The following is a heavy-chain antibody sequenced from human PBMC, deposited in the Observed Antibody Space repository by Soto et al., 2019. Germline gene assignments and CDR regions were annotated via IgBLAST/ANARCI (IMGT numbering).Heavy chain of an antibody. CDR1: GGSFSGYY. J-gene: IGHJ4*01. D-gene: IGHD1-1*01. Sequence: QVQLQQWGAGLLKPSETLSLTCAVYGGSFSGYYWSWIRQPPGKGLEWIGEINHSGSTNYNLSLKSRVSISVDTSKNQFSLKLSSVTAADTAVYYCATERIGSDYWGHGTLVTVSS. CDR3: ATERIGSDY. CDR2: INHSGST. V-gene: IGHV4-34*01.